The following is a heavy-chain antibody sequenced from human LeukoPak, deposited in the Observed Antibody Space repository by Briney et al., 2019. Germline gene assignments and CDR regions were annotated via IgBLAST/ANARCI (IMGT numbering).Heavy chain of an antibody. Sequence: PGGSLRLSCAASGFTFDDYGMSWVRQAPGKGLEWVSGINWNGGSKVYADSVKGRFNIARDNDKKSVYLQMNSLRAEDTALYYCARDGLGLELLNYFDYWGQGTLVTVSS. CDR3: ARDGLGLELLNYFDY. CDR1: GFTFDDYG. J-gene: IGHJ4*02. D-gene: IGHD1-26*01. V-gene: IGHV3-20*04. CDR2: INWNGGSK.